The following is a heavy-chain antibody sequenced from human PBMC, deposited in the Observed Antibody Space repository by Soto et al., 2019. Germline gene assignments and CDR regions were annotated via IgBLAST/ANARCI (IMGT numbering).Heavy chain of an antibody. Sequence: PSETLSLTCTVSGGSTGSYYWSWIRQPPGKGLEWIGYIYYSGSTNYNPSLKSRVTISVDTSKNQFSLKLSSVTAADTAVYYCAREGEYYYGSGSYYAFDYWGQGTLVTVSS. D-gene: IGHD3-10*01. J-gene: IGHJ4*02. V-gene: IGHV4-59*01. CDR2: IYYSGST. CDR3: AREGEYYYGSGSYYAFDY. CDR1: GGSTGSYY.